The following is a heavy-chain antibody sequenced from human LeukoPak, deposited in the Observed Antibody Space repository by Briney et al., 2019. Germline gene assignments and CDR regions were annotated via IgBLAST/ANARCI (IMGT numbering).Heavy chain of an antibody. V-gene: IGHV1-69*13. CDR2: IIPIFGTA. D-gene: IGHD3-10*01. CDR1: GGTFSSYA. CDR3: ARDYYGSGSYYNRIPDY. J-gene: IGHJ4*02. Sequence: SVKVSCKASGGTFSSYAISWVRQAPGQGLEWMGGIIPIFGTANYAQKFQGRVTITADESTSTAYMELRSLRSDDTAVYYCARDYYGSGSYYNRIPDYWGQGTLVTVSS.